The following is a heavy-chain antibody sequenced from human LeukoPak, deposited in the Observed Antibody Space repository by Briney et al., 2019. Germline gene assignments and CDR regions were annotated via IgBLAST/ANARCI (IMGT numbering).Heavy chain of an antibody. J-gene: IGHJ4*02. Sequence: SETLSLTCTVSGGSISSYYWSWIRQPPWKGLEWIGYIYYSGSTNYNPSLKSRVTISVDTSKNQFSLKLSSVTAADTAVYYCARDLYYYDSSGRAVLRYWGQGTLVTVSS. CDR3: ARDLYYYDSSGRAVLRY. CDR2: IYYSGST. D-gene: IGHD3-22*01. CDR1: GGSISSYY. V-gene: IGHV4-59*01.